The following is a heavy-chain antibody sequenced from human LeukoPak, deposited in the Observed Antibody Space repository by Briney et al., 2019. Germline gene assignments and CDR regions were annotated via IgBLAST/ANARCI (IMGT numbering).Heavy chain of an antibody. V-gene: IGHV1-8*01. CDR1: GYTFTSYD. Sequence: GASVKVSCTASGYTFTSYDINWVRQATGQGLEWMGWMNPNSGNTGYAQKFQGRVTITADESTSTAYMELSSLRSEDTAVYYCARGYSYVPDYWGQGTLVTVSS. J-gene: IGHJ4*02. D-gene: IGHD5-18*01. CDR3: ARGYSYVPDY. CDR2: MNPNSGNT.